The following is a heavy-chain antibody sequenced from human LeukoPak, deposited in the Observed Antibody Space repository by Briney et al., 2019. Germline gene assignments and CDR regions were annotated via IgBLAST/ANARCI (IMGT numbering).Heavy chain of an antibody. CDR3: ARGVGFCTNGVCYLGRFDY. CDR1: GFTFSDYY. V-gene: IGHV3-11*01. Sequence: PGGSLRLSCAASGFTFSDYYMSWIRQAPGKGLEWVSYISSSGSTIYYADSVKGRFTISRDNAKNSLYLQMNSLRAEDTAVYYCARGVGFCTNGVCYLGRFDYWGQGTLVTVSS. D-gene: IGHD2-8*01. J-gene: IGHJ4*02. CDR2: ISSSGSTI.